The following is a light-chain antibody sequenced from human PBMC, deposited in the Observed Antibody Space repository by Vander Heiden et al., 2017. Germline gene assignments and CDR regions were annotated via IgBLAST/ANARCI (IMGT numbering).Light chain of an antibody. CDR3: VLYVGSGIWV. J-gene: IGLJ3*02. V-gene: IGLV8-61*01. CDR2: STN. CDR1: SGSVATNDC. Sequence: QTVATQEPSSSVSPRGTVTLASAFSSGSVATNDCPNWFQQTPGQAPRALSVSTNSRTSGVPDRFSGSILGNKAALTITGAQADDESDYYWVLYVGSGIWVVGGGTRLTVL.